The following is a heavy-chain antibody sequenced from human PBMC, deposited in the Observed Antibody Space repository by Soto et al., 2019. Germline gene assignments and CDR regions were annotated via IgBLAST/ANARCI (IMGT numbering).Heavy chain of an antibody. CDR2: IVVGSGNT. V-gene: IGHV1-58*01. CDR1: GFTYTSSA. Sequence: SAEVSSKASGFTYTSSAVQWVRQARGQRLEWIGWIVVGSGNTNYAQKFQERVAITRDMSTSTAYMERSSLRSEDTAVYYCAADLRDSILTGLWRRKYYQYGMDVWGEGITVTVSS. CDR3: AADLRDSILTGLWRRKYYQYGMDV. D-gene: IGHD3-9*01. J-gene: IGHJ6*04.